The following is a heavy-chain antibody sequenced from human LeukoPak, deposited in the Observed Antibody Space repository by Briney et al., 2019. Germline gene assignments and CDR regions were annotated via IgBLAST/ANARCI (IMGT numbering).Heavy chain of an antibody. Sequence: PSETLSLTCAVSGGSFSGYYWSWIRHPPGKGLEWIWEINHSGSTNYNPSLKSRVTIYVETSKNQFSLKLSSVTAADTAVYYCARSGLVRGVIPNWGQGTLVTVSS. J-gene: IGHJ4*02. V-gene: IGHV4-34*01. CDR1: GGSFSGYY. CDR3: ARSGLVRGVIPN. D-gene: IGHD3-10*01. CDR2: INHSGST.